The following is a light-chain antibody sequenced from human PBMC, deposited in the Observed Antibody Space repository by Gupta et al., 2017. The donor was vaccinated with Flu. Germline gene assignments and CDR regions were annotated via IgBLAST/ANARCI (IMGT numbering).Light chain of an antibody. CDR1: QSVDSNY. CDR2: GAS. Sequence: EILLTQSPGTLSLSPGQRATLSCRASQSVDSNYLAWYQQKPGQAPRLLIHGASSRATGIPDRFSGSGSGTDFTLSISRLEPEDFAVYYCQQYISPPWTFGHGTKVEIK. CDR3: QQYISPPWT. J-gene: IGKJ1*01. V-gene: IGKV3-20*01.